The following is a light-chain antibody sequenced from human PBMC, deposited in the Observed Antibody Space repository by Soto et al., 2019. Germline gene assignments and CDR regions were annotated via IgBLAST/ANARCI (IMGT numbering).Light chain of an antibody. CDR1: SSDVGSYNL. J-gene: IGLJ1*01. V-gene: IGLV2-23*01. CDR3: CSYAGSSTYV. CDR2: EGS. Sequence: QSVLTQPASVSGSPRQSITISCTGTSSDVGSYNLVSWYQQHPGKAPKLMIYEGSKRPSGVSNRFSGSKSGNTASLTISGLQAEDGADYYCCSYAGSSTYVFGTGTKVTVL.